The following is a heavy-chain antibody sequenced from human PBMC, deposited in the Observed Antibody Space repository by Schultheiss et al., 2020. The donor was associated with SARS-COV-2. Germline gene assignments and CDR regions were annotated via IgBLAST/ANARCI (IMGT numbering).Heavy chain of an antibody. D-gene: IGHD2-15*01. CDR3: ARGGDIYSGGSFYYGMEV. CDR1: GGSISSYY. CDR2: VYYSGST. Sequence: GSLRLSCTVSGGSISSYYWNWIRQSPGKGLEWIGYVYYSGSTKSNPSLKSRITISVEMSKFQFSLKLNSVAADYTAVYYCARGGDIYSGGSFYYGMEVWTLGGTITVSS. V-gene: IGHV4-59*01. J-gene: IGHJ6*02.